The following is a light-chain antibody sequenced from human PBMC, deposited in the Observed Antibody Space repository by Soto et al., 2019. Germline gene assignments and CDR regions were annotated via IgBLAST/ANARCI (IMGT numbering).Light chain of an antibody. Sequence: EIVLTQSPGTLSLSPGERATLSRRASQSVTSSYLAWYQQRPGQAPRLLIFGASYRATGIPDRFSGSGSGTDFTLTISRLEPEDFAVYYCQHYSSSPPEFTFGPGTKVDSK. J-gene: IGKJ3*01. CDR2: GAS. CDR3: QHYSSSPPEFT. V-gene: IGKV3-20*01. CDR1: QSVTSSY.